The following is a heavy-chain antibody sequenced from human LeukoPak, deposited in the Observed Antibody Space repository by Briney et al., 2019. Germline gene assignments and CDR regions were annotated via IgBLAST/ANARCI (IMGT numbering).Heavy chain of an antibody. V-gene: IGHV1-2*02. Sequence: GASVKVSCKASGYTFTGYYMHWVRQAPGQGLEWVGWINPNSGGTNYAQKFQGRVTMTRDTSISTAYMELSRLRSDGTAVYYCARGSSKYYYDSSGYPFDYWGQGTLVTVSS. CDR3: ARGSSKYYYDSSGYPFDY. CDR2: INPNSGGT. D-gene: IGHD3-22*01. J-gene: IGHJ4*02. CDR1: GYTFTGYY.